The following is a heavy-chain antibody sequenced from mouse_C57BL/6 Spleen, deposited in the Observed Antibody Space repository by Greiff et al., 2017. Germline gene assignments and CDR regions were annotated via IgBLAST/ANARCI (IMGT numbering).Heavy chain of an antibody. CDR1: GYSITSGYY. CDR2: ISYDGSN. V-gene: IGHV3-6*01. CDR3: ARENGNYDAMDY. J-gene: IGHJ4*01. D-gene: IGHD2-1*01. Sequence: EVQLVESGPGLVKPSQSLSLTCSVTGYSITSGYYWNWIRQFPGNKLEWMGYISYDGSNNYNPSLKNRISITRDTSKNQFFLKLNSVTTEDTATYYCARENGNYDAMDYWGQGTSVTVSS.